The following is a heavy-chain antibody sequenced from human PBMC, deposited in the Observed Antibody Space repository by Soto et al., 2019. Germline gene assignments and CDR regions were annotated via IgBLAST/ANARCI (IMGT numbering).Heavy chain of an antibody. D-gene: IGHD6-13*01. V-gene: IGHV4-59*01. CDR1: GGSISSYY. J-gene: IGHJ4*02. CDR2: IYYSGST. Sequence: SETLSLTCTVSGGSISSYYWSWIRQPPGKGLEWIGYIYYSGSTNYNPSLKSRVTISVDTSKNQFSLKLSSVTAADTAVYYCARTGRQQLGSYYFDYWGQGTLVTVSS. CDR3: ARTGRQQLGSYYFDY.